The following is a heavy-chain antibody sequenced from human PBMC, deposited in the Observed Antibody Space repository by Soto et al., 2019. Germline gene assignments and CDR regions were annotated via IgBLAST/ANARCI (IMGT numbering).Heavy chain of an antibody. Sequence: SETLSLTCTVTGGYIYSSGYSWGRIRKPPGRGLEWIGNIDYNGVTYSNPSLKSRVTISRDTSKNQFSLKLTSVTASDTALYYCRKVLVGATGHTDSDSWGPGTLVTVSS. J-gene: IGHJ4*02. CDR3: RKVLVGATGHTDSDS. CDR2: IDYNGVT. CDR1: GGYIYSSGYS. D-gene: IGHD2-15*01. V-gene: IGHV4-39*01.